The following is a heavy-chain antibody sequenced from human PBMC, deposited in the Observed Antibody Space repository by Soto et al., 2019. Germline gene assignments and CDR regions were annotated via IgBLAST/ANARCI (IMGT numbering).Heavy chain of an antibody. J-gene: IGHJ3*02. CDR1: GYTFVSYG. CDR2: ISPYNGNT. D-gene: IGHD6-19*01. V-gene: IGHV1-18*01. CDR3: SRDAQKWLVAAFDI. Sequence: QVQLVQSGAEVKEPGASVKVSCKASGYTFVSYGISWVRQAPGQGLEWMGWISPYNGNTNYAQKFQGRVTMSTDNSTSTVYMELRSLRSDDTAVYYCSRDAQKWLVAAFDIWRQGTMVAVSS.